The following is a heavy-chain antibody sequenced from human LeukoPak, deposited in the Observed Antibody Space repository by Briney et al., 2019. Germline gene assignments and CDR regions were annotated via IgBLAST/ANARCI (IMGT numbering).Heavy chain of an antibody. V-gene: IGHV3-7*01. J-gene: IGHJ4*02. Sequence: GGSLRLSCAASGFTFSSYWMSWVRQAPGKGLEWVANIKQDGSEKYYVGSVKGRFTISRDKAKNSLYLQMNSLRAEDTAVYYCAREDSSSPAFDYWGQGTLVTVSS. CDR1: GFTFSSYW. D-gene: IGHD6-13*01. CDR3: AREDSSSPAFDY. CDR2: IKQDGSEK.